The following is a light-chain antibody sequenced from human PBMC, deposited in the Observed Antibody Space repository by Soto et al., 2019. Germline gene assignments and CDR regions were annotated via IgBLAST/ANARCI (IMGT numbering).Light chain of an antibody. CDR1: SGSIASHS. CDR2: EDD. V-gene: IGLV6-57*03. CDR3: LSFDSDTQV. J-gene: IGLJ3*02. Sequence: NFMLTQPHSVSESPGKTVTISCTRSSGSIASHSVQWFHQRPGSAPTTVIFEDDQRPSGVPDRFSGSIASSSNSASLTISGLKTEDEADYYCLSFDSDTQVFGGGTKLTVL.